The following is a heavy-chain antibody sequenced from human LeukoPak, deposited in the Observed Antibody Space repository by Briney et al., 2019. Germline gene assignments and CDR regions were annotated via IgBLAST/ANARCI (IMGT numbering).Heavy chain of an antibody. D-gene: IGHD6-19*01. CDR2: ISSSGTNR. Sequence: PGGSPRLSCAISEFPFSFYEMNWVRQAPGKGLEWVSNISSSGTNRYYADSVKGRFSISRDNAKSSLYLQMNSLRVEDTAVYYCALLAVASDFDYWGQGALVTVSS. CDR3: ALLAVASDFDY. J-gene: IGHJ4*02. V-gene: IGHV3-48*03. CDR1: EFPFSFYE.